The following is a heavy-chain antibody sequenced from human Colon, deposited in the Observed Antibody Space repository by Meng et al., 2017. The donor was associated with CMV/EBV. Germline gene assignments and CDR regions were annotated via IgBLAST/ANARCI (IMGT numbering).Heavy chain of an antibody. CDR3: ARLMDDRPGWFDP. CDR2: FYYSGTT. D-gene: IGHD2-8*01. J-gene: IGHJ5*02. Sequence: SETLSLTCTVSGGSISSSNYYWGWIRQPPGKGLEWIGTFYYSGTTYYNPSLKSRVTMSVDTSKNHFSLKLSSVTAADTAVYYCARLMDDRPGWFDPWGQGTLVTVSS. V-gene: IGHV4-39*07. CDR1: GGSISSSNYY.